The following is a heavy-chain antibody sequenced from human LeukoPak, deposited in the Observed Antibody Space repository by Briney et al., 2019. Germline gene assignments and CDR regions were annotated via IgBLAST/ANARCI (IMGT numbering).Heavy chain of an antibody. Sequence: SETLSLTCTVSGGSISSSSYYWGWIRQPPGKGLEWIGSIYYSGSTYYNPSLKSRVTISVDTSKNQFSLKLSSVTAADTAVYYCARENSSSWGEFDYWGQGTLVTVSS. D-gene: IGHD6-13*01. CDR2: IYYSGST. CDR3: ARENSSSWGEFDY. CDR1: GGSISSSSYY. V-gene: IGHV4-39*02. J-gene: IGHJ4*02.